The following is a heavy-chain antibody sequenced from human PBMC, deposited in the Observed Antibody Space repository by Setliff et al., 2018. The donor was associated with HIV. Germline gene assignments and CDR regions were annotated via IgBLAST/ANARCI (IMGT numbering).Heavy chain of an antibody. D-gene: IGHD6-13*01. V-gene: IGHV1-69*10. CDR3: ARQSGSSSWDFDY. J-gene: IGHJ4*02. CDR1: GGTFSSYA. Sequence: ASVKVSCKASGGTFSSYAISWVRQAPGQGLEWTGGIIPILGIANYAQKFQGRVTITADESTSTAYMELSSLRSEDTAVYYCARQSGSSSWDFDYWGQGTLVTVSS. CDR2: IIPILGIA.